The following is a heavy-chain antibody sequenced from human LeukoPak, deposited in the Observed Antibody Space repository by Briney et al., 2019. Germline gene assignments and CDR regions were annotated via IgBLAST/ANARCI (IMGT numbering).Heavy chain of an antibody. D-gene: IGHD1-26*01. CDR2: ISAYNGNT. CDR3: ARASSRGWSNRGSYGY. Sequence: ASVKVSCKASGYTFTSYGISWVRQAPGQGLEWMGWISAYNGNTNYAQKLQGRVTMTTDTSTSTAYMELRSLRSDDTAVYYCARASSRGWSNRGSYGYWGQGTLVTVSS. V-gene: IGHV1-18*01. J-gene: IGHJ4*02. CDR1: GYTFTSYG.